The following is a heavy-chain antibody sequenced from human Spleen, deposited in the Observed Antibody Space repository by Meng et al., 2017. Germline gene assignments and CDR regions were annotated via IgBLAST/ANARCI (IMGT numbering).Heavy chain of an antibody. CDR1: GFAPRTSVVG. V-gene: IGHV2-5*02. CDR2: IFWDDDK. Sequence: QITLKESGPTLVKPTPPLTLSCNFSGFAPRTSVVGVGWSRQPPGKALEWLAFIFWDDDKRHSPSLKSRLTITKDTSKNQVVLTMTNMDPVDTATYYCAHSTNTATIAFDYWGQGTLVTVSS. D-gene: IGHD5-18*01. J-gene: IGHJ4*02. CDR3: AHSTNTATIAFDY.